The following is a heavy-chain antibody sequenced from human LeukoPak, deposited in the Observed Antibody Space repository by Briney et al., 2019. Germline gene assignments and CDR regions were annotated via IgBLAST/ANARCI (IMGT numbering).Heavy chain of an antibody. D-gene: IGHD2-21*01. Sequence: SETLSLTCTVSGGSISGFYWTWIRQPPGKGLEWIGYIYYSGSTNYNPSLKSRVTISVDTSKNQFSLKLSSVTAADTAVYYCARGVVIAPQTFDYWGQGTLVTVSS. CDR3: ARGVVIAPQTFDY. CDR2: IYYSGST. CDR1: GGSISGFY. J-gene: IGHJ4*02. V-gene: IGHV4-59*01.